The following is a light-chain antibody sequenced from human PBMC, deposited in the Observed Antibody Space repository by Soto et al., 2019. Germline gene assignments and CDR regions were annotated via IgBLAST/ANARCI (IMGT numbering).Light chain of an antibody. CDR1: QGISNN. Sequence: DIQMTQSPSSLSASVGDRVTITCRASQGISNNLAWYQQKPGKVPKLLIYGASTLQSGVPSRFSGSRSGTDSTLTISSLQPEDVATYYCQKYDSAPLTFGQGTKVDFK. CDR3: QKYDSAPLT. J-gene: IGKJ1*01. V-gene: IGKV1-27*01. CDR2: GAS.